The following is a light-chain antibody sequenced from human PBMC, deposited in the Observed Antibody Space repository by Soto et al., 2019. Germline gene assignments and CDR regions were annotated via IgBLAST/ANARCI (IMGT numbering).Light chain of an antibody. CDR1: QSISSY. Sequence: DILMTRSPSSLSASVGDRVTITCRASQSISSYLNWYQHKTGKAPKLLIYATSSLQSGVPSRFSGSGSGTDFTLIISSLQPEDFATYYCQQSYTTEYTFGQGTKLEIK. CDR2: ATS. CDR3: QQSYTTEYT. J-gene: IGKJ2*01. V-gene: IGKV1-39*01.